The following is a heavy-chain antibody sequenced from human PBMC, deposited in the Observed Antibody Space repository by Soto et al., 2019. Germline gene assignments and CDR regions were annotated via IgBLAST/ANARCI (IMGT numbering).Heavy chain of an antibody. CDR1: VSRFTSSL. Sequence: PGESLKISCQGSVSRFTSSLIRWVRQMPGKGLEWVGRIDPRDSYTNSRPSFQGHVTISADKSISTAYLQWSSLKASDTAMYYCSGHGYYDFFPCYVGGDYYCMDVWGQGTTVPFSS. V-gene: IGHV5-10-1*01. CDR2: IDPRDSYT. CDR3: SGHGYYDFFPCYVGGDYYCMDV. J-gene: IGHJ6*02. D-gene: IGHD3-3*01.